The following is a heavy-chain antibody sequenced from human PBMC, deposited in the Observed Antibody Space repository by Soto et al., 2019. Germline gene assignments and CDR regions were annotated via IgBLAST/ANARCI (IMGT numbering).Heavy chain of an antibody. V-gene: IGHV4-59*01. D-gene: IGHD3-10*01. J-gene: IGHJ4*02. CDR2: IYYLGST. Sequence: ETLALTCGVSGGSMSEYFWSWIRQSPGKGLEWIGYIYYLGSTDYNPSLKSRVTISVDTSKRQFSLRLTSVTAADTAVYYCARDGYDGSGSPYPAYWGPGTQVTVYS. CDR3: ARDGYDGSGSPYPAY. CDR1: GGSMSEYF.